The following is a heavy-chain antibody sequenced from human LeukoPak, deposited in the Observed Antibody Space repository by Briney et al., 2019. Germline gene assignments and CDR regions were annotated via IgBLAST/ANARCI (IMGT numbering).Heavy chain of an antibody. CDR2: IWYDGSNK. V-gene: IGHV3-33*01. Sequence: GGSLRLSCAASGYTFSSYGMHWVRQAPGKGLEWVAVIWYDGSNKYYADSVKGRFTITRDNPKNTLYLQMNSLRAEDTAVYYCAREGVANWFDPWGQGTLVTVSS. J-gene: IGHJ5*02. CDR1: GYTFSSYG. CDR3: AREGVANWFDP. D-gene: IGHD3-10*01.